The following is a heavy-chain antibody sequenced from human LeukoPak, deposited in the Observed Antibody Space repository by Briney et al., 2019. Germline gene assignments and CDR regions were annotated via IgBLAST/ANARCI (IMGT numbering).Heavy chain of an antibody. V-gene: IGHV4-31*02. D-gene: IGHD2-2*01. Sequence: PSQTLSLTCTVSGGSISSGGYYWSWIRQHPGKGLEWIGYIYYSGSTYYNPSLKSRVTISVDTSKNQFSLKLSSVTAADTAVYYCARYCSSTSCEAGTRENGSVYWGQGTLVTVSS. CDR1: GGSISSGGYY. CDR3: ARYCSSTSCEAGTRENGSVY. CDR2: IYYSGST. J-gene: IGHJ4*02.